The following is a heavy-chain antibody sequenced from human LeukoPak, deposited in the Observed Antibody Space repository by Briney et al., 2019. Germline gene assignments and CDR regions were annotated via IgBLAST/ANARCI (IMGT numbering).Heavy chain of an antibody. D-gene: IGHD1-20*01. V-gene: IGHV1-2*02. Sequence: ASVTVSCKSSGYTFSDYYFHWVRQAPGQGLEWMGWANPNTGGVHYVEKLQDRLTLTTDTSITTAYMELSSLNYDNTAVYYCAREGDNRDDVNWFDPWGQGTLVTVSS. CDR2: ANPNTGGV. CDR1: GYTFSDYY. J-gene: IGHJ5*02. CDR3: AREGDNRDDVNWFDP.